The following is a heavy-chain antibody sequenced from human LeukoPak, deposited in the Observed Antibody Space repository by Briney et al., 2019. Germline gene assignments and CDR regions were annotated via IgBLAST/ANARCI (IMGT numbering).Heavy chain of an antibody. CDR1: GYTFTSYA. V-gene: IGHV1-3*01. D-gene: IGHD5-18*01. Sequence: ASVKVACKASGYTFTSYAMHWVRQAPGQRLEWMGWINAGNGNTKYSQKFQGRVTITRDTSASTAYMELSSLRSEDTAVYYCARGYSYGYVDYWGQGTLVTVSS. J-gene: IGHJ4*02. CDR3: ARGYSYGYVDY. CDR2: INAGNGNT.